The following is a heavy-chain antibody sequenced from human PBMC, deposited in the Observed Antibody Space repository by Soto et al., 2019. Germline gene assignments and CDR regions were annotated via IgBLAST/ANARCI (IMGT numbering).Heavy chain of an antibody. CDR2: FDPEDGET. V-gene: IGHV1-24*01. Sequence: ASVKVSCKXSGYTLTELSMHWVRQAPGKGLEWMGGFDPEDGETIYAQKFQGRVTMTEDTSTDTAYMELSSLRSEDTVVYYCATEAVAGTKLYFDYWGQGTLVTVSS. J-gene: IGHJ4*02. D-gene: IGHD6-19*01. CDR1: GYTLTELS. CDR3: ATEAVAGTKLYFDY.